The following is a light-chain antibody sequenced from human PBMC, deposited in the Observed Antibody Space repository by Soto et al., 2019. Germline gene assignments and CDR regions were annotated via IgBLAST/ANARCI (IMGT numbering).Light chain of an antibody. CDR1: QSVSSSY. Sequence: EIGLTQSPGPLSLSPGERATLSCRASQSVSSSYLAWYQQKPGQAPRLLIYGASSRATGIPDRFSGSGSGTDFTLTISRLEPEDFAVYYCQQYGPPSTCGQGTKVDIK. J-gene: IGKJ1*01. V-gene: IGKV3-20*01. CDR2: GAS. CDR3: QQYGPPST.